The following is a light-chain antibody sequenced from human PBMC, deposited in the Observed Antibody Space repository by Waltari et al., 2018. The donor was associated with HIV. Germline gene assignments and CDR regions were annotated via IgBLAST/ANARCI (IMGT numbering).Light chain of an antibody. Sequence: QSTLTQHRQVSESPGKPVTISCTGTSREVGAYNYVSRYQQHPGSAPIFIIDNVSKRPSGAPDRFSGSKSGNTATLTIAGLQAKDEADYYCPAYAGTSTCVLFGGGTKLTVL. V-gene: IGLV2-11*01. CDR1: SREVGAYNY. CDR2: NVS. CDR3: PAYAGTSTCVL. J-gene: IGLJ2*01.